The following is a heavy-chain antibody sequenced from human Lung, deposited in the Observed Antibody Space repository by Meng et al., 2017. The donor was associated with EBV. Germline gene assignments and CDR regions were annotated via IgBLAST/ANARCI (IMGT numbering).Heavy chain of an antibody. J-gene: IGHJ5*01. CDR1: GDRVSRRREA. CDR2: TYYRYKWYN. D-gene: IGHD5-12*01. Sequence: AQLEEGGRALGTLCDTPPLLRVISGDRVSRRREAETWIRQSPAGGHWRLGTTYYRYKWYNDYAVCVKSRIHIQPDTPTNHFLLELNGVTSEDTAVYYCARGATSVFDFWGHGTLVTVSS. V-gene: IGHV6-1*01. CDR3: ARGATSVFDF.